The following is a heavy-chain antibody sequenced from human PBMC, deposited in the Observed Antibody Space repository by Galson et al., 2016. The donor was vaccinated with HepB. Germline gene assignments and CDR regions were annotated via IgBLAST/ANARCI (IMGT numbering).Heavy chain of an antibody. CDR1: GYTFTSYA. Sequence: SVKVSCKASGYTFTSYAMHWVRQAPGQRLEWMGWINAGNGNTKYSQKFQGRVTITRGTSASTAYMELSSLRSEDTAEYYCARDPPDYYDSSGYLGYFDYWGQGTLVTVSS. V-gene: IGHV1-3*01. D-gene: IGHD3-22*01. J-gene: IGHJ4*02. CDR2: INAGNGNT. CDR3: ARDPPDYYDSSGYLGYFDY.